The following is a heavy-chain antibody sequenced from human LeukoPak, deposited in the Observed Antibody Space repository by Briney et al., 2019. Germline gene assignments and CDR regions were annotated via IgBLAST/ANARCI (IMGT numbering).Heavy chain of an antibody. CDR2: IWYDGSNK. CDR3: AKDSPATTYYYGMDV. D-gene: IGHD1-1*01. V-gene: IGHV3-33*06. CDR1: GFTFSSYG. Sequence: PGRSLRLSCAASGFTFSSYGMHWVRQAPGKGLEWVAVIWYDGSNKYYADSVKGRFTISRDNSENTLYLQMNSLRAEDTAVYYCAKDSPATTYYYGMDVWGQGTTVTVSS. J-gene: IGHJ6*02.